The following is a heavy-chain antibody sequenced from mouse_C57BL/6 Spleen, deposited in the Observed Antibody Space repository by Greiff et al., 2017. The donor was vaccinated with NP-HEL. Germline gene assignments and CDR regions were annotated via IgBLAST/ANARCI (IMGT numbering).Heavy chain of an antibody. CDR3: ARWNYGSYYYAMDY. D-gene: IGHD1-1*01. V-gene: IGHV1-80*01. J-gene: IGHJ4*01. Sequence: VKLQQSGAELVKPGASVKISCKASGYAFSSYWMNWVKQRPGKGLEWIGQIYPGDGDTNYNGKFKGKDTLTAYKSSSTAYLQLSSLTSEDSAFYFCARWNYGSYYYAMDYWGQGTSVTVSS. CDR1: GYAFSSYW. CDR2: IYPGDGDT.